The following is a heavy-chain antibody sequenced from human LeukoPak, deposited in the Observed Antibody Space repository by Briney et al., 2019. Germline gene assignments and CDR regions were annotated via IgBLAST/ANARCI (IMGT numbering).Heavy chain of an antibody. V-gene: IGHV1-69*13. CDR1: GGTFSSYA. Sequence: SVKVSCKASGGTFSSYAISWVRQAPGQGLEWMGGIIPIFGTANYAQKFQGRVTITADESTSTAYMELSSLRSEDTAVYYCARGGYFDWLPNWFDPWGQGTLVTVSS. CDR3: ARGGYFDWLPNWFDP. D-gene: IGHD3-9*01. J-gene: IGHJ5*02. CDR2: IIPIFGTA.